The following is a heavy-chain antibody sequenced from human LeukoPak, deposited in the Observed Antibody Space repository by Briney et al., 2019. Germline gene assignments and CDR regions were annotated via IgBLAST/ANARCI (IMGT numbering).Heavy chain of an antibody. CDR1: GYTFTGYD. CDR2: MNPNSGNT. D-gene: IGHD6-6*01. J-gene: IGHJ5*02. Sequence: GASVKVSCKASGYTFTGYDINWVRQATGQGLEWMGWMNPNSGNTGYAQKFQGRVTITRNTSISTAYMELSSLRSEDTAVYYCARGLYSSSSTFDPWGQGTLVTVSS. CDR3: ARGLYSSSSTFDP. V-gene: IGHV1-8*03.